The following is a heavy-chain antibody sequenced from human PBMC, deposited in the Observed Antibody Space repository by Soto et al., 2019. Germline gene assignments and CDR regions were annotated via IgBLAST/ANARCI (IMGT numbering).Heavy chain of an antibody. CDR1: GFTFSSYG. D-gene: IGHD5-12*01. Sequence: QVQLVESGGGVVQPGRSLRLSCAASGFTFSSYGMHWVRQAPGKGLEWVAVIWYDGSNKYYGDSVKGRFAISRDDSRNTLYLQMNSLRAEDTAVYYCARDHSGYYLDYWGQGTLVTVSS. CDR3: ARDHSGYYLDY. J-gene: IGHJ4*02. V-gene: IGHV3-33*08. CDR2: IWYDGSNK.